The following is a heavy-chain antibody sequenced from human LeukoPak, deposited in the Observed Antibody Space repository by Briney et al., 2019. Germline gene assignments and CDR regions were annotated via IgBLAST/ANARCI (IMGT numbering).Heavy chain of an antibody. V-gene: IGHV1-8*01. CDR1: GYTFTSYD. J-gene: IGHJ4*02. CDR3: SANYYESSGSIDY. D-gene: IGHD3-22*01. Sequence: ASVKVSCKASGYTFTSYDINWVRQATGQGLEWMGWMNPNSGNTGYAQKFQGRVTMTRNTSISTAYMELSSLRSEDTAVYYCSANYYESSGSIDYWGQGTLVTVSS. CDR2: MNPNSGNT.